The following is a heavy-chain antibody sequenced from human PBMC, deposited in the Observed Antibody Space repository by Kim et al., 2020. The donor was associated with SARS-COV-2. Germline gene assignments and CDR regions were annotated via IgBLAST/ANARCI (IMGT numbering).Heavy chain of an antibody. V-gene: IGHV3-30*18. Sequence: GSLRLSCAASGFTFSSYGMHWVRQAPGKGLEWVAVISYDGSNKYYADSVKGRFTISRDNSKNTLYLQMNSLRAEDTAVYYCAKGQYGGNTRDYYGMDVWGQGTTVTVSS. CDR2: ISYDGSNK. J-gene: IGHJ6*02. D-gene: IGHD2-15*01. CDR3: AKGQYGGNTRDYYGMDV. CDR1: GFTFSSYG.